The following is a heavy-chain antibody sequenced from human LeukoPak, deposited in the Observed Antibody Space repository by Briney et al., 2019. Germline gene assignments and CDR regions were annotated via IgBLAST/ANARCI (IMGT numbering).Heavy chain of an antibody. CDR3: ARGLQRHADTTMLSRLWDY. V-gene: IGHV3-30*04. D-gene: IGHD5-18*01. J-gene: IGHJ4*02. CDR1: GFTFSSYA. Sequence: GGSLRLSCAASGFTFSSYAMHWVRQAPGKGLEWVTVISYDGTNKYYTDSVKGRFTISRDNSKNTLYLQMNSLRAEDRAVYYCARGLQRHADTTMLSRLWDYWGQGTLVTVSS. CDR2: ISYDGTNK.